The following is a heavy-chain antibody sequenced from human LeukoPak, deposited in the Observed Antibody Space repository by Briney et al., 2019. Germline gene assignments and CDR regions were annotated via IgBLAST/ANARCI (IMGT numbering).Heavy chain of an antibody. CDR1: GGSFSGYY. V-gene: IGHV4-34*01. CDR3: ARGLGARGFWSGYTYYYYGMDV. J-gene: IGHJ6*02. Sequence: SETLSLTCALYGGSFSGYYWSWIRHPPGKGLEWIGEISHSGSTNYNPSLKSRVTISVDTSKNQFSLKLSSVTAADTAVYYCARGLGARGFWSGYTYYYYGMDVWGQGTTVTVSS. D-gene: IGHD3-3*01. CDR2: ISHSGST.